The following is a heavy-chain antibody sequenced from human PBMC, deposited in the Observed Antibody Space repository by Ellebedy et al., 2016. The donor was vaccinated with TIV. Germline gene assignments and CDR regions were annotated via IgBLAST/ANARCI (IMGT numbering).Heavy chain of an antibody. J-gene: IGHJ4*02. CDR3: AGYLSAYYSDY. V-gene: IGHV4-4*07. Sequence: MPSETLSLTCTASGDPFTGYYWNWIRQPAGKGLEWIGRIYPSGSTTYSPSLKSRLTMSVDRSKNQFSLKLSAVTAADRAVYYCAGYLSAYYSDYWGQGTLVTVSS. CDR1: GDPFTGYY. D-gene: IGHD3-22*01. CDR2: IYPSGST.